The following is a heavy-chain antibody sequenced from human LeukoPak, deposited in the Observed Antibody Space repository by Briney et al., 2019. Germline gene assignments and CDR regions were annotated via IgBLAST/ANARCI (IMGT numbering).Heavy chain of an antibody. V-gene: IGHV3-21*01. J-gene: IGHJ4*02. D-gene: IGHD4-17*01. Sequence: GGSLRLSCAASGFTFSNYSMNWVRQAPGKGLEWVSSISSSSSYIYYADSVKGRFTISRDNAKNSLYLQMNSLRAEDTAVYYCARDRPLYGDYPTGLDYWGQGTLVTVSS. CDR1: GFTFSNYS. CDR2: ISSSSSYI. CDR3: ARDRPLYGDYPTGLDY.